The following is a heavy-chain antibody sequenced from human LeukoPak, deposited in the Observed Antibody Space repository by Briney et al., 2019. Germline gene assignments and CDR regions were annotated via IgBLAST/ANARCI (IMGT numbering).Heavy chain of an antibody. V-gene: IGHV3-23*01. CDR3: AKGSYYDSSGSFYFDY. CDR1: GFTFSSYA. D-gene: IGHD3-22*01. J-gene: IGHJ4*02. Sequence: GGSLRLSCAASGFTFSSYAMSWVRQAPGKGLEWVSGISGSGDNTYYADSVEGRFTISRDNSKNTLYVQVNSLGTEDTAAYYCAKGSYYDSSGSFYFDYWGQGTLVTVSS. CDR2: ISGSGDNT.